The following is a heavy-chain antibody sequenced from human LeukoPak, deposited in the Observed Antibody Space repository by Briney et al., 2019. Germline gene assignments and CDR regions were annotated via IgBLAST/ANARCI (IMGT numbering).Heavy chain of an antibody. Sequence: ASVKVSCKAFEYTFTGYYIHWVRQAPGQGLEWMGWINPNSGGTNYAQKFQGRVTMTRDTSISTAYMELSRLRSDDTAVYYCARDRGIAHCGGDCYAGAFDIWGQGTMVTVSS. CDR2: INPNSGGT. CDR1: EYTFTGYY. V-gene: IGHV1-2*02. J-gene: IGHJ3*02. CDR3: ARDRGIAHCGGDCYAGAFDI. D-gene: IGHD2-21*01.